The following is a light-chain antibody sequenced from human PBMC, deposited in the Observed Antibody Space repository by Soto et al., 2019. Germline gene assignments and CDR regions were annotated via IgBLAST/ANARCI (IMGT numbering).Light chain of an antibody. J-gene: IGKJ4*01. V-gene: IGKV1-27*01. CDR1: QGISNY. Sequence: DIQMTQSPSSLSASVGARVTITCRASQGISNYVAWYQQKPGKVPNLLIYSASTLYSGVPSRFSGSGSGTDLTLTLSRLQPEDVATYYCQKYDSAPPLTFGGGTKVEIK. CDR3: QKYDSAPPLT. CDR2: SAS.